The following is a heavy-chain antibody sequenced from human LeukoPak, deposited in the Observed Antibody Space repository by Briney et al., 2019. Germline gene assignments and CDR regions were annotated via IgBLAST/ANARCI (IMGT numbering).Heavy chain of an antibody. CDR2: IYYSGST. Sequence: PSETLSLTCTVSGGSISSSSYYWGWIRQPPGKGLEWIGSIYYSGSTYYNPSLKSRVTISVDTSKNQFSLKLSSVTAADTAVYYCARDPLPGGLYDFWSGYTPAPGYYFDYWGQGTLVTVSS. J-gene: IGHJ4*02. CDR3: ARDPLPGGLYDFWSGYTPAPGYYFDY. CDR1: GGSISSSSYY. D-gene: IGHD3-3*01. V-gene: IGHV4-39*07.